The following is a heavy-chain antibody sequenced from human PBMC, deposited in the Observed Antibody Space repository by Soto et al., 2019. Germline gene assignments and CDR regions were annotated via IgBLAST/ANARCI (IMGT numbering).Heavy chain of an antibody. Sequence: SVKVSCKASGRTFSSYAIRWVRQAPGQGPEWMGGIIPIFGTANYAQKFQGRVTITADKSTSTAYMELSSLRSEDTAVYYCARQYCSGGSCYEVLYYYYGMDVWGQGTTVTVSS. J-gene: IGHJ6*02. CDR3: ARQYCSGGSCYEVLYYYYGMDV. CDR2: IIPIFGTA. V-gene: IGHV1-69*06. D-gene: IGHD2-15*01. CDR1: GRTFSSYA.